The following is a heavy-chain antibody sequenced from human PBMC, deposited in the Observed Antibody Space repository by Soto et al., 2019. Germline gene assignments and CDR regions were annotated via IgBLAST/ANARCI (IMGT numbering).Heavy chain of an antibody. J-gene: IGHJ4*02. CDR3: ARVDVDTAFATIDY. D-gene: IGHD5-18*01. V-gene: IGHV4-30-2*01. CDR2: IYHSGST. CDR1: GGSISSGGYS. Sequence: QLQLQESGSGLVKPSQTLSLTCAVSGGSISSGGYSWSWIRQPPGKGLEWIGYIYHSGSTYYNPSLKSRVTISVERSKNQFSLKLSSVTAADTAVYYCARVDVDTAFATIDYWGQGTLVTVSS.